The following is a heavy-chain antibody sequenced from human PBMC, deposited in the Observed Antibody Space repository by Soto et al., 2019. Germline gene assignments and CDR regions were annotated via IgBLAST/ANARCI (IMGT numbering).Heavy chain of an antibody. Sequence: GGSLRLSCAASGFTFSSHSMNWVRQAPGKGLEWVSSITSSSIYLLYADSVKGRFTISRDNAKNSLYLEMNSLRAEDTAVYYCARESEDLTSNFDYWGQGTLVTVSS. CDR3: ARESEDLTSNFDY. CDR2: ITSSSIYL. CDR1: GFTFSSHS. V-gene: IGHV3-21*01. J-gene: IGHJ4*02.